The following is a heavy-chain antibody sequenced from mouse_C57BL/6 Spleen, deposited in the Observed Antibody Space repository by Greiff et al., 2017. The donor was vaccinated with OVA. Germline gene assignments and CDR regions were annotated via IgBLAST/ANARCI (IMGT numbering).Heavy chain of an antibody. V-gene: IGHV3-6*01. Sequence: VQLQQSGPGLVKPSQSLSLTCSVTGYSITSGYYWNWIRQFPGNKLEWMGYISYDGSNNYNPSLKNRISITRDTSKNQFFLKLNSVTTEDTATYYCASYGSSSYFDYWGQGTTLTVSS. J-gene: IGHJ2*01. CDR3: ASYGSSSYFDY. D-gene: IGHD1-1*01. CDR2: ISYDGSN. CDR1: GYSITSGYY.